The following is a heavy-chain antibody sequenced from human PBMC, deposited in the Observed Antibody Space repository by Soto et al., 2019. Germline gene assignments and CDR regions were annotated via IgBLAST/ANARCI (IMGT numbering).Heavy chain of an antibody. V-gene: IGHV3-9*01. CDR1: GFTFDDSA. Sequence: PGGSLRLSCAASGFTFDDSAMHWVRQAPGKGLEWVSGISWNSGSIGYADSVKGRFTISRDNAKNSLYLQMNSLRAEDTALYYCAKDKLGSGWYVAPLFDYWGQGTLVTVSS. D-gene: IGHD6-19*01. J-gene: IGHJ4*02. CDR2: ISWNSGSI. CDR3: AKDKLGSGWYVAPLFDY.